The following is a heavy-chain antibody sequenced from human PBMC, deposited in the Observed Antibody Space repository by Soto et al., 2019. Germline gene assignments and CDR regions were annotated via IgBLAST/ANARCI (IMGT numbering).Heavy chain of an antibody. CDR2: ISSDGSFT. CDR3: ASGAEV. V-gene: IGHV3-74*01. CDR1: LTVSRYW. D-gene: IGHD3-16*01. Sequence: VESGGGLVQPGGSLRLSCGLTVSRYWMHWVRQAPGKGLLWVSRISSDGSFTNYADSVKGRFTISRDSAKNTLYLQMNSLRVDDTALYYCASGAEVRGRGIQVTVSS. J-gene: IGHJ4*02.